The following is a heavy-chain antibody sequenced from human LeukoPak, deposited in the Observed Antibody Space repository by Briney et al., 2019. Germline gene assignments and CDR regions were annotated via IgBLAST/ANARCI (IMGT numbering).Heavy chain of an antibody. CDR1: GFTFSDYY. Sequence: GGSLRLSCAASGFTFSDYYMSWIRQAPGKGLEWVSDISSSGSTLYYADSVKGRFTISRDNAKNSLYLQMNSLRAEDMAVYYCARDSSWYYFDYWGQGTLVTVSS. CDR3: ARDSSWYYFDY. CDR2: ISSSGSTL. D-gene: IGHD6-13*01. V-gene: IGHV3-11*01. J-gene: IGHJ4*02.